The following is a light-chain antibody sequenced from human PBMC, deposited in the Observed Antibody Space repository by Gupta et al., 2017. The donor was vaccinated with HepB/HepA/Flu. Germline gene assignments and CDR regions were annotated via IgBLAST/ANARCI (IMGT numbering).Light chain of an antibody. V-gene: IGLV2-14*03. CDR1: SRDVGGYDS. CDR2: DVS. CDR3: SSFTSINFMV. Sequence: QSALTQPASVSGSPGQSITISCTGTSRDVGGYDSVSWYHQQPGKAPKLMIYDVSNRPSGVSNRFSGSKSGNTASLTISGLQAEDEADYYCSSFTSINFMVFGGGTKLTVL. J-gene: IGLJ2*01.